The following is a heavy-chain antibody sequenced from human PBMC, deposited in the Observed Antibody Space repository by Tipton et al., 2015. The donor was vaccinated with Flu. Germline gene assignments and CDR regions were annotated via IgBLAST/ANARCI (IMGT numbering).Heavy chain of an antibody. CDR2: IDPNSGGT. CDR3: ARAHYDSSGSFDY. D-gene: IGHD3-22*01. Sequence: QVQLVQSGAEVKKPGASVKVSCKASGYIFTDYYMHWVRQAPGQGLEWMGRIDPNSGGTHYAQTSQGRVTMTRDTSITTAYMELSRLTSDDTAVYYCARAHYDSSGSFDYWGQGTLVTVSS. J-gene: IGHJ4*02. V-gene: IGHV1-2*06. CDR1: GYIFTDYY.